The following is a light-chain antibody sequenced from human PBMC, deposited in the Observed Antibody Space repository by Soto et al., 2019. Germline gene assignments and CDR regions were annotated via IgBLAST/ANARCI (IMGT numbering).Light chain of an antibody. Sequence: EIVMTQSPATLSVSPVERATLSCRASQSVSSNLAWYQQKPGQAPRLLIYGASTRATGIPARFSGSGSGTEFTLTISSLQSEHFAVYYCQQYNNWPPWTFGQGTKVEIK. V-gene: IGKV3-15*01. J-gene: IGKJ1*01. CDR1: QSVSSN. CDR3: QQYNNWPPWT. CDR2: GAS.